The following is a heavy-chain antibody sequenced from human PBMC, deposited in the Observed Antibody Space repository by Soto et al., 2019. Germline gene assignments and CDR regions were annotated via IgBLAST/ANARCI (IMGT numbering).Heavy chain of an antibody. CDR3: AKFFVETGSNSGWPWSFRY. CDR2: ISGSGGTT. Sequence: EVQLLESGGGLVQPGRSLRLSCAASGFTFSNYAMSWVRQAPGQGLDWVSAISGSGGTTYYADSVTGRCPISRDNSKNTLFLQMNSLRAEDAAVYYCAKFFVETGSNSGWPWSFRYWGQGTLVTVSS. CDR1: GFTFSNYA. V-gene: IGHV3-23*01. D-gene: IGHD6-25*01. J-gene: IGHJ4*02.